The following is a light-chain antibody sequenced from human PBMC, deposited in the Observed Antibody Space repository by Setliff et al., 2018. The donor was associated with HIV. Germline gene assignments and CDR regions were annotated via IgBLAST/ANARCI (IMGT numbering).Light chain of an antibody. V-gene: IGLV2-8*01. Sequence: QSALTQPPSASGSPGQSVTISCTGTSSDIGGYNYVSWYQQHPGKAPKLLIYEITKRPSGVPDRFSGSKSGNTASLTVSGLQAEDEGDYYCNSYTHSNSFVFGTGT. CDR1: SSDIGGYNY. CDR3: NSYTHSNSFV. J-gene: IGLJ1*01. CDR2: EIT.